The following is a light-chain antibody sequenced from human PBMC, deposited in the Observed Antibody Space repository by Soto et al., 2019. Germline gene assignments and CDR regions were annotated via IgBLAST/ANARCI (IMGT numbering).Light chain of an antibody. CDR1: SYNTASNT. V-gene: IGLV1-44*01. Sequence: QSVLTQPPSASGTPGQRGTIACSASSYNTASNTVSWYQQLPGTSPKLLIYSNNQRRSGVPDRCSGSKSVTSASLAISGLHSEDEADYYCAAWDDSMKGRGNVFGTGTKVTVL. CDR2: SNN. J-gene: IGLJ1*01. CDR3: AAWDDSMKGRGNV.